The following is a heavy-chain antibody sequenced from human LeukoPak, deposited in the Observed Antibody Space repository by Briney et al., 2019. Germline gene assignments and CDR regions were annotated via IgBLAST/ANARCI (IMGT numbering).Heavy chain of an antibody. Sequence: GGSLRLSCAASGFTFSSYAMSWVRRPQGKGLEWFSAISGSGGSTYYADSVKGRFTISRDNSKNTLYLQMNSLRAEDTAVYYCAKGPLVVALYNWFDPWGQGTLVTVSS. CDR3: AKGPLVVALYNWFDP. CDR1: GFTFSSYA. V-gene: IGHV3-23*01. J-gene: IGHJ5*02. D-gene: IGHD2-15*01. CDR2: ISGSGGST.